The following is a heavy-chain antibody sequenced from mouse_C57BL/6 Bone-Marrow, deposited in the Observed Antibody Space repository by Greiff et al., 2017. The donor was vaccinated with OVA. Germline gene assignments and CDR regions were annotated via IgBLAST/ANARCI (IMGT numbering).Heavy chain of an antibody. Sequence: EVQLQESGPGLVKPSQSLSLTCSVTGYSITSGYYWNWIRQFPGNKLEWMGYISYDGSNNYNPSLKNRISITRDTSKNQFFLKLNSVTTEDTATYYCARDPYYDPYYYAMDYWGQGTSVTVSS. J-gene: IGHJ4*01. CDR3: ARDPYYDPYYYAMDY. D-gene: IGHD2-4*01. V-gene: IGHV3-6*01. CDR1: GYSITSGYY. CDR2: ISYDGSN.